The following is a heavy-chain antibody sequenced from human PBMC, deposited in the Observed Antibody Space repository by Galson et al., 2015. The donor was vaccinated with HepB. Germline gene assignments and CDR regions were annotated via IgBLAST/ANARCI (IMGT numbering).Heavy chain of an antibody. D-gene: IGHD2-8*01. V-gene: IGHV1-24*01. Sequence: SVKVSCKVSGYTLTELSMHWVRQAPGKELEWMGGFDPEDGETIYAQKFQGRVTMTEDTSTDTAYMELSSLRSEDTAVYYCATDPLGYCTNGVCSPGGMDVWGQGTTVTVSS. J-gene: IGHJ6*02. CDR1: GYTLTELS. CDR2: FDPEDGET. CDR3: ATDPLGYCTNGVCSPGGMDV.